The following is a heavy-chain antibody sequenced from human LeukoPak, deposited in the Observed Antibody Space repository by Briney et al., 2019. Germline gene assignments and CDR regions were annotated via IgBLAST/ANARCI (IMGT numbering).Heavy chain of an antibody. J-gene: IGHJ4*02. V-gene: IGHV4-59*08. D-gene: IGHD3-10*01. CDR2: IYSTGRT. Sequence: ELIGYIYSTGRTNYNPSLKSRVTISVDTSKNQFSLKLTSVTAADTAVYYCARRGPGSPFDYWGQGTLVTVSP. CDR3: ARRGPGSPFDY.